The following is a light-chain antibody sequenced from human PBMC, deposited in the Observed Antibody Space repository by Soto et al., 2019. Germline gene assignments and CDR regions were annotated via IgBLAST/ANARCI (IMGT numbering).Light chain of an antibody. J-gene: IGLJ2*01. Sequence: QAVVTQEPSLTVSPGGTVTLTCGSRTLAVTSGHYPYWFQQKPGQAPRTLIYDTSNKHSWTPARFSGSLLGGKAALTLSGAQPEDDAEYYCLLSYSGARVVFGGGTKLTVL. V-gene: IGLV7-46*01. CDR3: LLSYSGARVV. CDR2: DTS. CDR1: TLAVTSGHY.